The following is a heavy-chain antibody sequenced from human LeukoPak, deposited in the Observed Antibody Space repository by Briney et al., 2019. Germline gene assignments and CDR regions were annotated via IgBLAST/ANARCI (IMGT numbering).Heavy chain of an antibody. CDR3: ARAPLTTSSYFDY. CDR2: INPSGGTI. Sequence: ASVKVSCKASGYTFTSYYMHWVRQAPGQGLEWMGIINPSGGTISYAQKFQGRVTMTRDMSTSTAYMELSSLRSEDTAVYCCARAPLTTSSYFDYWGQGTLVTVSS. V-gene: IGHV1-46*01. D-gene: IGHD3-9*01. CDR1: GYTFTSYY. J-gene: IGHJ4*02.